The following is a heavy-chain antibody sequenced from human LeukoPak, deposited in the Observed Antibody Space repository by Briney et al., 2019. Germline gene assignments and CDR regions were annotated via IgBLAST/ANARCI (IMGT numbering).Heavy chain of an antibody. CDR1: GGSISISSYY. V-gene: IGHV4-39*01. Sequence: SDTLSLTCTVSGGSISISSYYWGWIRQPPGKGLEWFGSISYSGSTYYNPPLRSRDTISVDTSKTQFSLKLSSVTAADTALYYCARQPDGYQPDHWGQGTLVTVSS. CDR2: ISYSGST. CDR3: ARQPDGYQPDH. J-gene: IGHJ1*01. D-gene: IGHD5-24*01.